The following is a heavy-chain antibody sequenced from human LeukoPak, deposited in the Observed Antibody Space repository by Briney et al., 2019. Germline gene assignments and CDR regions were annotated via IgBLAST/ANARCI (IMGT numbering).Heavy chain of an antibody. D-gene: IGHD3-10*01. CDR1: GGSISSYY. V-gene: IGHV4-59*01. Sequence: SETLSLTCTVSGGSISSYYWSWIRQPPGKGLEWIGYIYYSGSTKYNPSPKSRVTISVDTSKNQFSLKLSSVTAADTAVYYCARGSMVRGNYDYWGQGTLVTVSS. CDR2: IYYSGST. CDR3: ARGSMVRGNYDY. J-gene: IGHJ4*02.